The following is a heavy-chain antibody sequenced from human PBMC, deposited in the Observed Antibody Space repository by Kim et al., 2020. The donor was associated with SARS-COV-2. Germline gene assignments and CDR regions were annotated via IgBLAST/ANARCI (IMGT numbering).Heavy chain of an antibody. D-gene: IGHD2-21*01. CDR2: ISSRNRHT. CDR3: ARKVIVDHDAFDI. J-gene: IGHJ3*02. Sequence: ASVKVSCKAYDFTFNRYSISWVRQAPGQGLEWMGWISSRNRHTNLAQKFQGRVTMTIDTSTSTAYLELRRLRSDDVAVYYCARKVIVDHDAFDIWGQGTVVSVSS. V-gene: IGHV1-18*03. CDR1: DFTFNRYS.